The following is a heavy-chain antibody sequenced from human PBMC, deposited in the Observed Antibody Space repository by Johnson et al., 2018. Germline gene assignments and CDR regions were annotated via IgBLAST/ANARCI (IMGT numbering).Heavy chain of an antibody. Sequence: VQLVESGGALVKPGESLRLSCAGSGFTFVNAWMSWVRQAPGKGLEWVGRIKSTGDGGTRDYAEPVKGIFTISRDDSKKTLYLQMNSLRTEDTAMYFCTFDSGWTYDFGCWGQGTLVTVSS. V-gene: IGHV3-15*02. J-gene: IGHJ4*02. D-gene: IGHD6-19*01. CDR2: IKSTGDGGTR. CDR3: TFDSGWTYDFGC. CDR1: GFTFVNAW.